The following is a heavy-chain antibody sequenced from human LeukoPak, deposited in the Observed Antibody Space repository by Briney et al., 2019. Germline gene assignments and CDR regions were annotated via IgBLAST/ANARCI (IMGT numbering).Heavy chain of an antibody. J-gene: IGHJ6*03. Sequence: SETLSLTCTVSGGSISSYYWSWIRQPPGKGLEWIGYIYYSGSTNYNPSLKSRVTISVDTSKNQFSLKLSSVTAADTAVYYCARKTRLPLYYYYMDVWGKGTTVTVSS. CDR3: ARKTRLPLYYYYMDV. CDR1: GGSISSYY. D-gene: IGHD4-11*01. V-gene: IGHV4-59*01. CDR2: IYYSGST.